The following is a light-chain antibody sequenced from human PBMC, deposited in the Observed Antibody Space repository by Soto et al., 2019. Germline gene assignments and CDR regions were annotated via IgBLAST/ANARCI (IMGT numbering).Light chain of an antibody. Sequence: IVLTQSPATLSLSPWERATLSCRASQTFSNSFLSWFQQIPGQAPRLLIYGASMRATGIPDRFSGSGSGTEFTLTISSLQSEDFAVYFCQQYSDLPMTFGQGTRLEIK. CDR2: GAS. V-gene: IGKV3D-7*01. CDR1: QTFSNSF. J-gene: IGKJ5*01. CDR3: QQYSDLPMT.